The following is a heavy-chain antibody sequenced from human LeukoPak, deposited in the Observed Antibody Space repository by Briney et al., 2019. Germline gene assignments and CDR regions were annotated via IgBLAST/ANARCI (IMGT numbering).Heavy chain of an antibody. CDR3: VRDRSSVSLPLGAFDI. D-gene: IGHD5/OR15-5a*01. V-gene: IGHV3-48*03. CDR1: GFTFSSYE. Sequence: PGGSLRLSCAASGFTFSSYEMNWVRQAPGKGLEWVSYISSSGSTIYYADSVKGRFTISRDNAKNSLYLQMNSLRAEDTAVYYCVRDRSSVSLPLGAFDIWGQGTMVTVSS. CDR2: ISSSGSTI. J-gene: IGHJ3*02.